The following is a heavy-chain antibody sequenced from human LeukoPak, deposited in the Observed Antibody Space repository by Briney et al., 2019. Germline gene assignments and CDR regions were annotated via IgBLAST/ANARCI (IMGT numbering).Heavy chain of an antibody. CDR3: ARELTPDSSGYYPPAHRFDP. V-gene: IGHV1-46*01. D-gene: IGHD3-22*01. CDR1: GYTFTGYY. CDR2: INPSGGST. Sequence: ASVKVSCKASGYTFTGYYMHWVRQAPGQGLEWMGIINPSGGSTSYAQKFQGRVTMTRDTSTSTVYMELSSLRSEDTAVYYCARELTPDSSGYYPPAHRFDPWGQGTLVTVSS. J-gene: IGHJ5*02.